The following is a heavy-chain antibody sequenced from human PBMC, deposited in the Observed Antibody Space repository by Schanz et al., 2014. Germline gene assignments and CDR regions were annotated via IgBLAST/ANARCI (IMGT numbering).Heavy chain of an antibody. Sequence: EMQLLESGGGLIQPGGSLRLSCAASGFTFSTHAMSWVRQAPGKGLEWLSVISASGGDTYYADSVKGRFTISRDKSKNSLYLQMNSLRAEDTAVYYCARIGGSVFDYWAQGTLVTVSS. D-gene: IGHD3-10*01. J-gene: IGHJ4*02. CDR2: ISASGGDT. V-gene: IGHV3-23*01. CDR1: GFTFSTHA. CDR3: ARIGGSVFDY.